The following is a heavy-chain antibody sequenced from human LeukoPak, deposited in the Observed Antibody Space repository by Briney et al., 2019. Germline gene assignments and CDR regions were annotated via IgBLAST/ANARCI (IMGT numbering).Heavy chain of an antibody. V-gene: IGHV3-23*01. J-gene: IGHJ4*02. CDR3: AKAGSGYYFDY. Sequence: PGGSRRLSCAASGFTFSSYAMSWFRQTPGKGLEWVSAIIGSGGRTYYADSVKGRFTISRDNSNNTWYLQMNSLRAEDTAVYYCAKAGSGYYFDYWGQGTLVTVSA. D-gene: IGHD3-10*01. CDR1: GFTFSSYA. CDR2: IIGSGGRT.